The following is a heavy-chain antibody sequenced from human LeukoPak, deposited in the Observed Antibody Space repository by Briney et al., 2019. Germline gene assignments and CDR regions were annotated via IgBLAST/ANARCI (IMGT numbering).Heavy chain of an antibody. CDR3: ARNSDCSSTSCYLNYYYYMDV. CDR1: GFTFSSYS. V-gene: IGHV3-48*01. Sequence: GGSLRLSCAASGFTFSSYSMSWVRQAPGKGLEWVSYISLSSSTIYYADSVKGRLTISRDDAKNSLYLQMNSLRAEDTAVYYCARNSDCSSTSCYLNYYYYMDVWGKGTTVTVSS. CDR2: ISLSSSTI. D-gene: IGHD2-2*01. J-gene: IGHJ6*03.